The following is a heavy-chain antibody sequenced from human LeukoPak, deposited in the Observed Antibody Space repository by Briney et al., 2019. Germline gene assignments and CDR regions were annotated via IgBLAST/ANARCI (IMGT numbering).Heavy chain of an antibody. CDR2: INHSGST. D-gene: IGHD3-10*01. Sequence: SETLSLTCAVYGGSFSGYYWSWIRQPPGKGLEWIGEINHSGSTNYNPSLKSRVTISVDTSKNQFSLKLSAVTAADTAVYYCARAGRLMVRGVIKHYYGMDVWGKGTTVTVSS. V-gene: IGHV4-34*01. CDR1: GGSFSGYY. J-gene: IGHJ6*04. CDR3: ARAGRLMVRGVIKHYYGMDV.